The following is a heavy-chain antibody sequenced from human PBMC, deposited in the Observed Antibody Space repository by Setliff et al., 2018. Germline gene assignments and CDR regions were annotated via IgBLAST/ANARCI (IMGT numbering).Heavy chain of an antibody. CDR2: IYPGDSDT. CDR1: GYSFTSYW. J-gene: IGHJ3*02. D-gene: IGHD3-22*01. CDR3: ASTLYYYDSSGYGAFDI. V-gene: IGHV5-51*01. Sequence: GESLKISCKGSGYSFTSYWIGWVRQMPGEGLEWMGIIYPGDSDTRYSPSFQGQVTISADKSISTAYLQWGSLKASDTAMYYCASTLYYYDSSGYGAFDIWGQGTMVTVS.